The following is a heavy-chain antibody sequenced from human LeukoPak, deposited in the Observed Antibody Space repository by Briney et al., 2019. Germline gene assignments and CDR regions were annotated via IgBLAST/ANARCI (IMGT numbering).Heavy chain of an antibody. J-gene: IGHJ3*02. CDR1: GFTVNINY. V-gene: IGHV3-53*05. D-gene: IGHD3-22*01. CDR3: ARMMTDFDGSGHDIQRGAFDI. CDR2: TYSDDRT. Sequence: GGSLRLSCAASGFTVNINYISWVRQAPGKGLEWVSLTYSDDRTYYADSVKGRFTISRDRSKNTLFLQMNSLRAEDTAVYHCARMMTDFDGSGHDIQRGAFDIWGQGTMVTVS.